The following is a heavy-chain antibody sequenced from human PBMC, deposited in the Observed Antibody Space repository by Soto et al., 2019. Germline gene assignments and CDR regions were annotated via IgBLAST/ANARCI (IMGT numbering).Heavy chain of an antibody. D-gene: IGHD4-17*01. Sequence: ASVKVSCKTSGYTFTSFGISWVRQAPGQGLEWMGWISTDKGKTNYAQKFQGRVTMTTDKSTSTAYMELSSLRSEDTAVYYCASGDYGYYYYGMDVWGQGTTVTVS. CDR3: ASGDYGYYYYGMDV. V-gene: IGHV1-18*01. J-gene: IGHJ6*02. CDR2: ISTDKGKT. CDR1: GYTFTSFG.